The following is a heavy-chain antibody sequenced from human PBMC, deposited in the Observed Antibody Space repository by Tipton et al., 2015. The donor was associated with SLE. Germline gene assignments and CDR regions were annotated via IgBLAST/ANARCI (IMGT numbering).Heavy chain of an antibody. V-gene: IGHV4-34*01. CDR2: INHGGST. Sequence: LRLFCAVYGGSLSGYSWSWIRQSPGKGLEWIGEINHGGSTNYNPSLKSRVAISLDTPKNQFSRMLTSVTAADTAVYYCARLQWLVLNWYFDLWGRGTLVTVSS. CDR3: ARLQWLVLNWYFDL. CDR1: GGSLSGYS. J-gene: IGHJ2*01. D-gene: IGHD6-19*01.